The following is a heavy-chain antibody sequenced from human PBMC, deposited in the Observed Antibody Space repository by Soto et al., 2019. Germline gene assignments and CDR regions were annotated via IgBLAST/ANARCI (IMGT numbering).Heavy chain of an antibody. Sequence: GGSLRLSCAASGFTFSSYSMNWVRQAPGKGLEWVSYISSSSSTIYYADSVKGRFTISRDNAKNSLYLQMNSLRAEDTAVYCCARSSPYYYYMDVWGKGTTVTVSS. CDR2: ISSSSSTI. V-gene: IGHV3-48*01. CDR3: ARSSPYYYYMDV. CDR1: GFTFSSYS. J-gene: IGHJ6*03.